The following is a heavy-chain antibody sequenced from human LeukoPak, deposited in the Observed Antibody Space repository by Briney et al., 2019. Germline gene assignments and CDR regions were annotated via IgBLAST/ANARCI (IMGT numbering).Heavy chain of an antibody. V-gene: IGHV3-30*02. CDR2: IRYDGSNK. CDR3: ASAPVVVAARVYYMDV. Sequence: GGPLRLSCAASGFTFSSYGMHWVRQAPGKGLEWVAFIRYDGSNKYYADSVKGRFTISRDNSKNTLYLQMNSLRAEDTAVYYCASAPVVVAARVYYMDVWGKGTTVTVSS. CDR1: GFTFSSYG. J-gene: IGHJ6*03. D-gene: IGHD2-15*01.